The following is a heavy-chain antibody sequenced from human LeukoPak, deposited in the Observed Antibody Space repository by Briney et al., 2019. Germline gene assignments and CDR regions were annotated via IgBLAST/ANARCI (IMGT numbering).Heavy chain of an antibody. D-gene: IGHD3-10*01. CDR2: ISYDGNSK. CDR1: GFTFSSYA. Sequence: GASLRLSCEASGFTFSSYAMSWVRQAPGKGLEWVAVISYDGNSKFYADPVKGRFTISRDNSKNTVFLQMNSLRAEDTAVYYCAKELWFGTFDYWGQGTLVTVSS. CDR3: AKELWFGTFDY. V-gene: IGHV3-30*18. J-gene: IGHJ4*02.